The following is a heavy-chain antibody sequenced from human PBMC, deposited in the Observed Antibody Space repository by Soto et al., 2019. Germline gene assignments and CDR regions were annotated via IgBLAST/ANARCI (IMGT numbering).Heavy chain of an antibody. Sequence: QVQLVESGGGVVQPGRSLRLSCAASGFTFSHYGIHWVRQAPGKGLEWLAVISYDGSNKHYADSVQGRFTISRDNSKNTLYVQMNSLRPDDTALYYCARDDADHIDYWGQGTLVTVSS. CDR1: GFTFSHYG. V-gene: IGHV3-30*03. J-gene: IGHJ4*02. CDR3: ARDDADHIDY. CDR2: ISYDGSNK. D-gene: IGHD2-21*01.